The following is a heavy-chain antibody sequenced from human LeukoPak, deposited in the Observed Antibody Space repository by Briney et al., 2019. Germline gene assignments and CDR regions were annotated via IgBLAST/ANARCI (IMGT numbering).Heavy chain of an antibody. J-gene: IGHJ6*02. CDR1: GLPLNSYA. Sequence: GASLRLLCGASGLPLNSYAIRWVRQAPGKGLEWVSAISGCGGSTYYADSVKGRFTIYRDNSKNTLYLQMNSLRAEDTAVYYCGKDIAALPFYYFYYGMDVWGQGTTVTVSS. CDR2: ISGCGGST. D-gene: IGHD6-25*01. V-gene: IGHV3-23*01. CDR3: GKDIAALPFYYFYYGMDV.